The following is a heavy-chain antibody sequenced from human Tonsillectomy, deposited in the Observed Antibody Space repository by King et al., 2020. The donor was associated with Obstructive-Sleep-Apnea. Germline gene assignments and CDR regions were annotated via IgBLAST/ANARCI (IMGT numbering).Heavy chain of an antibody. CDR2: IYYSGGP. J-gene: IGHJ5*02. V-gene: IGHV4-59*01. D-gene: IGHD1-26*01. CDR1: GGSISSYY. CDR3: ASGRGGGEDWFDP. Sequence: VQLQESGPGLVKPSETLSLTCTVSGGSISSYYWSWMRQPPGKGLEWIGYIYYSGGPNYNPSLKSRVTISVDTSKNQFSLRLSSVTAADTAVYYCASGRGGGEDWFDPWGQGTLVTVSS.